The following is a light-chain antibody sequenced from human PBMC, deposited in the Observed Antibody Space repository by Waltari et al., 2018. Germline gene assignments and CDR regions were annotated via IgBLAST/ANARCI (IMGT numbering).Light chain of an antibody. V-gene: IGKV4-1*01. J-gene: IGKJ5*01. CDR2: WAS. CDR1: QSVVSPSANKNY. CDR3: QQYFALPIP. Sequence: DIVMTQSPDSLAVSLGERTTINCNSSQSVVSPSANKNYLAWFQQRTGQRPKVVMYWASTRAPGVRDRFSGHGSATDFTHTISSRQAGDVAVYDCQQYFALPIPLGQGTRLEI.